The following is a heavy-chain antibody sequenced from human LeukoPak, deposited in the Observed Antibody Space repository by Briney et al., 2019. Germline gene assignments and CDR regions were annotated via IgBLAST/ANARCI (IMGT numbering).Heavy chain of an antibody. CDR1: GYTFTSYA. D-gene: IGHD6-19*01. CDR3: ASSYSSGPGKYNWLDP. Sequence: ASVKVSCKASGYTFTSYAMHWVRQAPGQRLEWMGWINAGNGNTKYSQKFQGRVTITRDTSASTAYMELSSLRSEDTAVYYCASSYSSGPGKYNWLDPWGQGTLVTVSS. J-gene: IGHJ5*02. CDR2: INAGNGNT. V-gene: IGHV1-3*01.